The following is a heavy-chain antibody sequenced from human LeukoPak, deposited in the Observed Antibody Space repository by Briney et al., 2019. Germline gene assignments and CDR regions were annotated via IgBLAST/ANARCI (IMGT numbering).Heavy chain of an antibody. CDR3: AKDCSGYYDILTGFSL. Sequence: GSLRLPCSASGFTFSSYALSWVRQAPRKGLEWVSAISGSGGSTYYADSVKGRFTISRDNSKNTLYLQMNSLRAEDTAVYYCAKDCSGYYDILTGFSLWGQGTLVTVSS. V-gene: IGHV3-23*01. J-gene: IGHJ4*02. CDR1: GFTFSSYA. CDR2: ISGSGGST. D-gene: IGHD3-9*01.